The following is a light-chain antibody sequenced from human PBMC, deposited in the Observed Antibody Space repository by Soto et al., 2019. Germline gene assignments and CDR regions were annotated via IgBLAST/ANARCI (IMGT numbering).Light chain of an antibody. V-gene: IGKV3-20*01. J-gene: IGKJ1*01. CDR2: GAS. Sequence: EIVVTQSQAALSVSPGERATLSCRASQSVSSNLAWYQQKPGQAPRLLIYGASTRAAGIPARFSGSGSGTDFTLTISRLEPEDFAVYYSQQYGSSGTFGQGTKVDI. CDR1: QSVSSN. CDR3: QQYGSSGT.